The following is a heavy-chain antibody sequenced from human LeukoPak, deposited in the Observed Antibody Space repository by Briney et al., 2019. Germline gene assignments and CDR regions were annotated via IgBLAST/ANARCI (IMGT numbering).Heavy chain of an antibody. D-gene: IGHD3-9*01. Sequence: ASVKVSCKASGYTFTSYGISWVRPAPGQGLEWMGWISAYNGNTNYAQKLQGRVTMTTDTSTSTAYMELRSLRSDDTAVYYCARACETYDILTGCSDYWGQGTLVTVSS. CDR1: GYTFTSYG. J-gene: IGHJ4*02. CDR3: ARACETYDILTGCSDY. V-gene: IGHV1-18*01. CDR2: ISAYNGNT.